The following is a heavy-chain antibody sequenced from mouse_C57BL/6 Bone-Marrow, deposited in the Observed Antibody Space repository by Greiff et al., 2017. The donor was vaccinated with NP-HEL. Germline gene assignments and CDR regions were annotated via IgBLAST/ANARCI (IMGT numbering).Heavy chain of an antibody. CDR1: GFTFSDYY. J-gene: IGHJ2*01. CDR2: ISNGGGST. D-gene: IGHD2-10*02. V-gene: IGHV5-12*01. Sequence: EVQRVESGGGLVQPGGSLKLSCAASGFTFSDYYMYWVRQTPEKRLEWVAYISNGGGSTYYPDTVKGRFTISRDNAKNTLYLQMSRLKSEDTAMYYCARLGYGVYYFDYWGQGTTLTVSS. CDR3: ARLGYGVYYFDY.